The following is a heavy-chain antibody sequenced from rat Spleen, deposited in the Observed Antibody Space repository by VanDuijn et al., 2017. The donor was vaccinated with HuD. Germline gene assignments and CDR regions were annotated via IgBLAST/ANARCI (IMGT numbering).Heavy chain of an antibody. CDR2: ISTGGGDT. D-gene: IGHD1-9*01. J-gene: IGHJ3*01. CDR1: GFTYNDYA. Sequence: EVQLVESGGDLVQPGGSLKLSCAASGFTYNDYAMAWVRQAPAKGLEWVATISTGGGDTYYRDSVKGRFTISRDNAKSSLYLQMDSLRSEDTATYYCTTGDYGYTRLFVYWGQGTLVTVSS. V-gene: IGHV5-20*01. CDR3: TTGDYGYTRLFVY.